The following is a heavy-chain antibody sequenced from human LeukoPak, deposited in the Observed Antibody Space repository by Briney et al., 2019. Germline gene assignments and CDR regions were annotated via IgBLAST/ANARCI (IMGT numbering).Heavy chain of an antibody. CDR2: ISSSSSYI. CDR3: AREGCSSTSCYTGFDY. D-gene: IGHD2-2*02. V-gene: IGHV3-21*01. J-gene: IGHJ4*02. CDR1: GFTFSSYS. Sequence: GGSLSLSCAASGFTFSSYSMNWVRQAPGKGLEWVSSISSSSSYIYYADSVKGRFTISRDNAKSSLYLQMNSLRAEDTAVYYCAREGCSSTSCYTGFDYWGQGTLVTVSS.